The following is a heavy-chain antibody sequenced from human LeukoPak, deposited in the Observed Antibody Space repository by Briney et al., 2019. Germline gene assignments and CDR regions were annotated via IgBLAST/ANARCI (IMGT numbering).Heavy chain of an antibody. CDR1: GFTFSDYY. D-gene: IGHD2-21*02. Sequence: GGSLRLSCAAPGFTFSDYYMSWIRQAPGKGLEWVSYISSSGSTIYYADSVKGRFTISRDNAKNSLYLQMNSLRAEDTAVYYCASGEHIVVVTAIQGGLDYWGQGTLVTVSS. CDR2: ISSSGSTI. CDR3: ASGEHIVVVTAIQGGLDY. V-gene: IGHV3-11*01. J-gene: IGHJ4*02.